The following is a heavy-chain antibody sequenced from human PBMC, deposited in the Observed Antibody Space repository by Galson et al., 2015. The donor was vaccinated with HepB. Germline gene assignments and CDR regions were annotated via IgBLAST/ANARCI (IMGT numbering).Heavy chain of an antibody. CDR2: IDRSSSTI. V-gene: IGHV3-48*01. D-gene: IGHD3-10*01. J-gene: IGHJ4*02. CDR3: AREYGLRVNFDC. CDR1: EFTFSSHS. Sequence: SLRLSCAASEFTFSSHSMNWVRQAPGKGLEWVSYIDRSSSTIYYADSVKGRFTISRDNAKNSLYLQMNSLRVEDTAVYYCAREYGLRVNFDCWGQGTLVTVSS.